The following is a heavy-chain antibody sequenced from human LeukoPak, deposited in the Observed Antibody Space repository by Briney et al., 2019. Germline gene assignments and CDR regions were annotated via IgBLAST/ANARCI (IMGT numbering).Heavy chain of an antibody. V-gene: IGHV4-31*03. J-gene: IGHJ4*02. D-gene: IGHD3-22*01. CDR3: ARGITYYYDSSGYYY. CDR1: GGSISSGGYY. CDR2: IYYSGST. Sequence: SEALSLTCTVSGGSISSGGYYWSWIRQHPGKGLEWIGYIYYSGSTYYNPSLKSRVTISVDTSKNQFSLKLSSVTAADTAVYYCARGITYYYDSSGYYYWGQGTLVTVSS.